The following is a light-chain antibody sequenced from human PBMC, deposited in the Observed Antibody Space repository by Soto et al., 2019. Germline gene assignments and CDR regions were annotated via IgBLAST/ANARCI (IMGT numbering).Light chain of an antibody. J-gene: IGKJ1*01. CDR2: GAS. Sequence: EIVLTQSPATLSVSPGERATLSCRASQSVSSNLAWYPQKPGQAPRLLIYGASTRATGIPARFSGSGSGTDFTLTISSLQSEDFAVYYCQQYNNWPPWTFGQGTKVEIK. CDR1: QSVSSN. V-gene: IGKV3-15*01. CDR3: QQYNNWPPWT.